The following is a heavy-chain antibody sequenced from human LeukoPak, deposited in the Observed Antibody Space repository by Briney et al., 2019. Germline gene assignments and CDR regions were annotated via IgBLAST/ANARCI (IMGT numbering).Heavy chain of an antibody. D-gene: IGHD2-15*01. CDR2: INTNTGNP. CDR1: GYTFTSYA. Sequence: GASVKVPCKASGYTFTSYAINWVRQAPGQGLEWMGWINTNTGNPTYAQGFTGRFVFSLDTSVSTAYLQISSLKAEDTAVYYCARDHCSGGSCYPYYYMDVWGKGTTVTVSS. V-gene: IGHV7-4-1*02. J-gene: IGHJ6*03. CDR3: ARDHCSGGSCYPYYYMDV.